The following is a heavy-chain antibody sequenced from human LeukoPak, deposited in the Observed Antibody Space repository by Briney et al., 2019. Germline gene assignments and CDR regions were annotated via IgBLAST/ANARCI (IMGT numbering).Heavy chain of an antibody. Sequence: ASVKVSCTASGYTFTSYGISWVRQAPGQGLEWMGWISAYNGNTNYAQKLQGRVTMTTDTSTSTAYMELRSLRSDDTAVYYCARVVTMVRGVQVGDYWGQGTLVTVSS. J-gene: IGHJ4*02. CDR3: ARVVTMVRGVQVGDY. CDR2: ISAYNGNT. D-gene: IGHD3-10*01. V-gene: IGHV1-18*01. CDR1: GYTFTSYG.